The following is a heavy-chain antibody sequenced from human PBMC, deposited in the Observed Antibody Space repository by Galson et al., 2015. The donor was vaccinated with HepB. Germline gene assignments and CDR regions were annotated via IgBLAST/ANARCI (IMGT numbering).Heavy chain of an antibody. D-gene: IGHD3-22*01. J-gene: IGHJ4*02. CDR3: ARGPQQDSSGYHDGTTPLDY. Sequence: QSGAEVKKPGASVKVSCKASGYTFTSYGISWVRQAPGQGLEWMGWISAYNGNTNYAQKLQGRVTMTTDTSTSTAYMELRSLRSDDTAVYYCARGPQQDSSGYHDGTTPLDYWGQGTLVTVSS. CDR1: GYTFTSYG. V-gene: IGHV1-18*04. CDR2: ISAYNGNT.